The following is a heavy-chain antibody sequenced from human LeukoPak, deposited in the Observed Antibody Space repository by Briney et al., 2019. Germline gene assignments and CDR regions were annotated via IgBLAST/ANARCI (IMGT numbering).Heavy chain of an antibody. D-gene: IGHD4-17*01. CDR3: ARDYAVRYFDL. CDR1: GGSISSYY. Sequence: PSETLSLTCTVSGGSISSYYWSWIRQPAGKGLEWIGRIYASGSTNYNPTLKSPVTMSVDTAKNQFSLKLSSVTAADTAVYYCARDYAVRYFDLWGRGTLVTVSS. CDR2: IYASGST. J-gene: IGHJ2*01. V-gene: IGHV4-4*07.